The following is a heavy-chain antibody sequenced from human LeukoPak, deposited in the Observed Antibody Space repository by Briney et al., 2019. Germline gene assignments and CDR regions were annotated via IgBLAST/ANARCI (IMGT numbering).Heavy chain of an antibody. V-gene: IGHV4-34*01. D-gene: IGHD3-16*01. CDR2: ISHSGSI. J-gene: IGHJ4*02. Sequence: SETLSLTCAVYGGSFSGYYWSWIRQSPGKGREWIGEISHSGSINYTPSLKSRVTLSIDTSKNQFSLKLTSVTAADTAVYYCARGMIDARLQDWGQGTLVTVSS. CDR3: ARGMIDARLQD. CDR1: GGSFSGYY.